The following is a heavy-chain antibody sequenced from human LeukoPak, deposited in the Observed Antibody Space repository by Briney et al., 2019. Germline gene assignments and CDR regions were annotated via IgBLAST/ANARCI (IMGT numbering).Heavy chain of an antibody. CDR3: ARRGITIFGVVEYYFDY. CDR2: IYYSGST. V-gene: IGHV4-39*01. Sequence: PSETLSLTCTVSGGSISSSSYYWGWIRQPPGKGLEWIGSIYYSGSTYYNPSLKGRVTISVDTSKNQFSLKLSSVTAADTAVYDCARRGITIFGVVEYYFDYWGQGTLVTVSS. D-gene: IGHD3-3*01. CDR1: GGSISSSSYY. J-gene: IGHJ4*02.